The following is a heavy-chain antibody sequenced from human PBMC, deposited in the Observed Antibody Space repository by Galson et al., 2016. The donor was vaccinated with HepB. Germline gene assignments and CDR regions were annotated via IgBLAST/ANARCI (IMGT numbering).Heavy chain of an antibody. CDR3: VRGCGSDTCHHAFDI. CDR2: INWNGGST. CDR1: GFTFDDYG. V-gene: IGHV3-20*04. Sequence: SLRLSCAASGFTFDDYGMSWVRQAPGKGLEWVSGINWNGGSTGYADSVKGRFTISRDNAKNSLILQMNSLRDEDTAFYYCVRGCGSDTCHHAFDIWGQGAMVTVSS. J-gene: IGHJ3*02. D-gene: IGHD2-21*02.